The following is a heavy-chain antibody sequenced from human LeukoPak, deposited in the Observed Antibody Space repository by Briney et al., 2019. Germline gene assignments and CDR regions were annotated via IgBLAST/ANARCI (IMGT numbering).Heavy chain of an antibody. CDR3: AKDGIGRYSYGSYFDY. CDR1: GFTFSSYG. V-gene: IGHV3-30*18. J-gene: IGHJ4*02. Sequence: GGSLRLSCAASGFTFSSYGMHWVRQAPGKGLEWVAVISYDGSNKYYADSVKGRFTISRDNSKNTLYLQMNSLRAEDTAVYYCAKDGIGRYSYGSYFDYGGQGTLVTVSS. CDR2: ISYDGSNK. D-gene: IGHD5-18*01.